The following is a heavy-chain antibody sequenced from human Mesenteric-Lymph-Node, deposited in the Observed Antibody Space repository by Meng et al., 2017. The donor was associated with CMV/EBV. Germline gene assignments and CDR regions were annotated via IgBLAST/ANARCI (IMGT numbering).Heavy chain of an antibody. CDR3: GRDPRLRYYGTDV. D-gene: IGHD2-21*02. Sequence: GGSLRLSCVASGLAIRNNYMNWVRQAPGKGLEWVSVIYSDERTNYADSVKGRFTISRDTSKDTLYLHMNNLRVEDTAVYYCGRDPRLRYYGTDVWGRGTTVTVS. V-gene: IGHV3-66*02. CDR1: GLAIRNNY. CDR2: IYSDERT. J-gene: IGHJ6*02.